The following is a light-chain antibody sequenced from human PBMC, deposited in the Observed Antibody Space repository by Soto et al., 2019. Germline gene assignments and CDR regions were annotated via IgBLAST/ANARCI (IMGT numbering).Light chain of an antibody. CDR3: QQYSTYST. V-gene: IGKV1-5*01. CDR1: QSISHR. CDR2: DAS. Sequence: DIQMTQAPSTLSASIGDRVIITCRASQSISHRLAWYQQKPGKAPKLLISDASILESGVPSRFSGSTSGTEFTLTISSLPPDNFATYYCQQYSTYSTFGQGTKVDIK. J-gene: IGKJ1*01.